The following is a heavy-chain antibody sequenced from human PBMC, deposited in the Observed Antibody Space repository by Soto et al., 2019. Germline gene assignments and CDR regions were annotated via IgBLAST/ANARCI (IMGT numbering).Heavy chain of an antibody. D-gene: IGHD1-26*01. CDR2: ISSSSSTI. CDR1: GFTFSSYS. V-gene: IGHV3-48*02. J-gene: IGHJ4*02. CDR3: ARSDSGSYYAFDY. Sequence: EVQLVESGGGLVQPGGSLRLSCAASGFTFSSYSMNWVRQAPGKGLEWVSYISSSSSTIYYADSVKGRFTISRDNAKXSLYLQMNSLRDEDTAVYYCARSDSGSYYAFDYWGQGTLVTVSS.